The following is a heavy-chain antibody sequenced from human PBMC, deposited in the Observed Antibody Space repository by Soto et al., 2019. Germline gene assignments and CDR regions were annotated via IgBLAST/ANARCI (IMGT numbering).Heavy chain of an antibody. CDR2: IYYSGSI. CDR1: NGSISSSDYY. V-gene: IGHV4-39*01. J-gene: IGHJ6*02. D-gene: IGHD2-2*01. CDR3: ARVGGYQLSIWSQAALRGYYFYGIVV. Sequence: TLSLTCTVSNGSISSSDYYWGWIRQPPGKGLEWIATIYYSGSIYYNPSLKGRISISVDTSKNQFSLKLSSVTAADTAVYYCARVGGYQLSIWSQAALRGYYFYGIVVWGQGTPVTVSS.